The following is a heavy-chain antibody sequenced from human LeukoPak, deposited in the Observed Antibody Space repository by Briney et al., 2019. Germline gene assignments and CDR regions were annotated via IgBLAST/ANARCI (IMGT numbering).Heavy chain of an antibody. CDR1: GXSFTSYW. Sequence: GESLKISCKGSGXSFTSYWISWVRQMPGKGLEWMVRIDPSDSYTNYSPSFQGHVTISADKSVSTAYLHWSSLKASDTAMYYCARHSSPYYYDSSGYLDYWGQGTLVTVSS. J-gene: IGHJ4*02. CDR3: ARHSSPYYYDSSGYLDY. V-gene: IGHV5-10-1*01. D-gene: IGHD3-22*01. CDR2: IDPSDSYT.